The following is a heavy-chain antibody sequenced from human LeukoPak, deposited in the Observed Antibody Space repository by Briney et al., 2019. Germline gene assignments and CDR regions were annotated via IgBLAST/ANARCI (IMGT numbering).Heavy chain of an antibody. CDR1: GLTFSSYA. CDR3: AKDRSAREMATIDAFDI. CDR2: ISGSGGST. J-gene: IGHJ3*02. D-gene: IGHD5-24*01. Sequence: PGGSLRLSCAASGLTFSSYAMSWVRQAPGKGLEWVSAISGSGGSTYYADSVKGRFTISRDNSKNTLYLQMNSLRAEDTAVYYCAKDRSAREMATIDAFDIWGQGTMVTVSS. V-gene: IGHV3-23*01.